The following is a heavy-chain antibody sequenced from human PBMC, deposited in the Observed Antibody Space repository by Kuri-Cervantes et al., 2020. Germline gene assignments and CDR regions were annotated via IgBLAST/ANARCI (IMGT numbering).Heavy chain of an antibody. D-gene: IGHD4-17*01. J-gene: IGHJ4*02. V-gene: IGHV4-30-2*01. CDR2: IYHSGST. Sequence: SQTLSLTCAVSGGSISSGGYSWSWIRQPPGKGLEWIGYIYHSGSTYYNPSLKSRVTISVDRSKNQFSLKLSSVTAADTAVYYCARMYGDYLFDYWAREPWSPSPQ. CDR3: ARMYGDYLFDY. CDR1: GGSISSGGYS.